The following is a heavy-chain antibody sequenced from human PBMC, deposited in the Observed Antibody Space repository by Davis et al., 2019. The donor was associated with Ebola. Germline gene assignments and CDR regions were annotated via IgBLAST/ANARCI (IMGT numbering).Heavy chain of an antibody. CDR2: IYYSGIT. CDR3: ARPLDIYSNFDY. D-gene: IGHD6-13*01. V-gene: IGHV4-39*01. Sequence: MPSETLSLTCTVSGGSIISSSSYWGWIRQPPRKGLEWIGSIYYSGITYYNPSLKSRVTISVDTSKNQFSLKLSSVTAADTAVYYCARPLDIYSNFDYWGQGTLVTVSS. CDR1: GGSIISSSSY. J-gene: IGHJ4*02.